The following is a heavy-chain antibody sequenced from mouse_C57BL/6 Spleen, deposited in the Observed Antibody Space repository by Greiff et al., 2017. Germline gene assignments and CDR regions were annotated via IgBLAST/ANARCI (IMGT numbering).Heavy chain of an antibody. V-gene: IGHV2-5*01. Sequence: VQLQQSGPGLVQPSQCLSITCTVSGFSLTSYGVHWVRQSPGTGLEWLGMIWRGGSTDYNAAFMSRLSITKDNSKSQVFFKMNSLQADDTAIYYCAGYVDAMDYWGQGTSVTVSS. CDR1: GFSLTSYG. CDR3: AGYVDAMDY. J-gene: IGHJ4*01. D-gene: IGHD3-1*01. CDR2: IWRGGST.